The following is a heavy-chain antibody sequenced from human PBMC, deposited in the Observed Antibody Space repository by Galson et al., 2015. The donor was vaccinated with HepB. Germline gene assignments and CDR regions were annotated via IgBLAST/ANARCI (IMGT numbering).Heavy chain of an antibody. J-gene: IGHJ2*01. D-gene: IGHD6-6*01. CDR3: ARERGSVPSSSANWYFDL. CDR2: INAGNGNT. Sequence: SVKVSCKASGYTFTSYAVHWVRQAPGQSLEWMGWINAGNGNTKYSQKFQGRFTISRDNAKNTLYLQMNSLRAEDTAVYYCARERGSVPSSSANWYFDLWGRGTLVTVSS. CDR1: GYTFTSYA. V-gene: IGHV1-3*01.